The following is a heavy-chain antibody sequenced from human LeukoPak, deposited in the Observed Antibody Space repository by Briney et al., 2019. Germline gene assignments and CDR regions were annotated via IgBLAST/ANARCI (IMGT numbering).Heavy chain of an antibody. D-gene: IGHD6-6*01. Sequence: PGGSLRLSCTASGFTFNDYAMHGVRQAPGKGLEWVSAVSWDGLSTYYADSVKGRFTISRDNSKSSLYLQMNSLRPEDAALYHCAKAKGSSSTHYLDYWGQGTLVTVSS. J-gene: IGHJ4*02. CDR1: GFTFNDYA. CDR2: VSWDGLST. CDR3: AKAKGSSSTHYLDY. V-gene: IGHV3-43D*03.